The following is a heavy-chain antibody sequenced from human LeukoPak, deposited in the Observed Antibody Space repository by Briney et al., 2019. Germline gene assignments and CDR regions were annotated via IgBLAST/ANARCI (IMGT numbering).Heavy chain of an antibody. CDR3: TTVDSGWYYYYYYMDV. Sequence: PGGSLRLSCVVSGITLSNYGMSWVRQAPGKGLEWVGRIKSKTDGGTTDYAAPVKGRFTISRDDSKNTLYLQMNSLKTEDTAVYYCTTVDSGWYYYYYYMDVWGKGTTVTVSS. D-gene: IGHD5-12*01. V-gene: IGHV3-15*01. CDR2: IKSKTDGGTT. CDR1: GITLSNYG. J-gene: IGHJ6*03.